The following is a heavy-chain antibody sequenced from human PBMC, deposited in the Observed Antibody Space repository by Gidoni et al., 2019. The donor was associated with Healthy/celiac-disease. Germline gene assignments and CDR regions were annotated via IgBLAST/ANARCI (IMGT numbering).Heavy chain of an antibody. CDR2: SRSKAYGGTT. J-gene: IGHJ4*02. D-gene: IGHD3-22*01. CDR1: GFTFGDYA. V-gene: IGHV3-49*03. Sequence: EVQLVESGGGLVQPGRSLRLSCTASGFTFGDYAMSWFRQAPGKGLEWVGFSRSKAYGGTTEYAASVKGRFTISRDDSKSIAYLQMNSLKTEDTAVYYCTRGVNYYDSSGSFDYWGQGTLVTVSS. CDR3: TRGVNYYDSSGSFDY.